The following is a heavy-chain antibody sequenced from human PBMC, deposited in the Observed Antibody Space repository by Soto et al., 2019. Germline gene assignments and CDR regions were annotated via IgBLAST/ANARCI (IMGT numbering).Heavy chain of an antibody. D-gene: IGHD7-27*01. CDR3: AKDPVLTGDNDAFDI. CDR2: ISGSGGST. CDR1: GFTFSSYA. V-gene: IGHV3-23*01. J-gene: IGHJ3*02. Sequence: GGSLRLSCAASGFTFSSYAMSWVRQAPGKGLEWVSAISGSGGSTYYVDSVKGRFTISIDNSKNTLYLQMNSLRAEETAVYYCAKDPVLTGDNDAFDIWGQGTMVTVSS.